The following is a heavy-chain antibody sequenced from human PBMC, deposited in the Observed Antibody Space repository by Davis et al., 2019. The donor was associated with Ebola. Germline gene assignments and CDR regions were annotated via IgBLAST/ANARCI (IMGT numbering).Heavy chain of an antibody. CDR3: ARRRYYYDSSGPVDY. V-gene: IGHV3-48*02. CDR1: GFTFSSYS. D-gene: IGHD3-22*01. J-gene: IGHJ4*02. Sequence: PGGSLRLSCAASGFTFSSYSMNWVRQAPGKGLEWVSYISSSSSTIYYADSVKGRFTISRDNAKNSLYLQMNSLRDEDTAVYYCARRRYYYDSSGPVDYWGQGTLVTVSS. CDR2: ISSSSSTI.